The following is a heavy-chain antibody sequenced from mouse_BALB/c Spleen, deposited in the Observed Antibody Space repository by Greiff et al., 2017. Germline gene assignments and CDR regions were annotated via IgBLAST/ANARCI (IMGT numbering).Heavy chain of an antibody. CDR1: GYAFSSYW. Sequence: VKLVESGAELVRPGSSVKISCKASGYAFSSYWMNWVKQRPGQGLEWIGQIYPGDGDTNYNGKFKGKATLTADKSSSTAYMQLSSLTSEDSAVYFCARAGHWYFDVWGAGTTVTVSS. CDR2: IYPGDGDT. V-gene: IGHV1-80*01. CDR3: ARAGHWYFDV. J-gene: IGHJ1*01.